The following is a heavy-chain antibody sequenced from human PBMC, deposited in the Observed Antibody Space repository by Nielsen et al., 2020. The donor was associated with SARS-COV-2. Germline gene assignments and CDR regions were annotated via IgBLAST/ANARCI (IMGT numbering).Heavy chain of an antibody. Sequence: WIRQPPGKGLEWIGYVTHTGSSHYNPSLRNRVSISSDRSNNQFSLTLRSVTAADTAVYYCARGRDHEGYFYYYYYTDVWGKGTTVTVSS. CDR3: ARGRDHEGYFYYYYYTDV. J-gene: IGHJ6*03. CDR2: VTHTGSS. V-gene: IGHV4-31*02.